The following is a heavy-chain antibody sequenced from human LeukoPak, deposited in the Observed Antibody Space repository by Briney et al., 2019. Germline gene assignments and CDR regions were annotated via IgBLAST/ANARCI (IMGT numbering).Heavy chain of an antibody. Sequence: PGGSLRLSCAASGFTVSNAWMSWVRQAPGKGLEWVSYISSSSSTIYYADSVKGRFTISRDNAKNSLYLQMNSLRAEDTAIYYCARGNDFWSGYYPYWGQGTLVTVSS. V-gene: IGHV3-48*04. J-gene: IGHJ4*02. D-gene: IGHD3-3*01. CDR2: ISSSSSTI. CDR3: ARGNDFWSGYYPY. CDR1: GFTVSNAW.